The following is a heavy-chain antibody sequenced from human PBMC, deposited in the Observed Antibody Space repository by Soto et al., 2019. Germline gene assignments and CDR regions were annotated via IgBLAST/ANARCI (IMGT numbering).Heavy chain of an antibody. D-gene: IGHD1-7*01. CDR3: ARDVELRHILALFGY. CDR1: GFTFSSYG. CDR2: IWYDGSNK. V-gene: IGHV3-33*01. Sequence: QVQLVESGGGVVQPGRSLRLSCAASGFTFSSYGMHWVRQAPGKGLEWVAVIWYDGSNKYYADSVKGRFTISRDNSKNTLYMQMNSLRAEDTAVYYCARDVELRHILALFGYWVQGTLVTVSS. J-gene: IGHJ4*02.